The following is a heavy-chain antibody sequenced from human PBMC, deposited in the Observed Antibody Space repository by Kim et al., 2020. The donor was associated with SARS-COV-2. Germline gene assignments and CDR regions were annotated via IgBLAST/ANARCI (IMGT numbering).Heavy chain of an antibody. J-gene: IGHJ6*02. V-gene: IGHV3-23*03. Sequence: GGSLRLSCAASGFTFSSYAMSWVRQAPGKGLEWVSVIYSGGSSTYYADSVKGRFTISRDNSKNTLYLQMNSLRAEDTAVYYCARVSHPYDILTGYYSYYGMDVWGQGTTVTVSS. CDR3: ARVSHPYDILTGYYSYYGMDV. CDR1: GFTFSSYA. CDR2: IYSGGSST. D-gene: IGHD3-9*01.